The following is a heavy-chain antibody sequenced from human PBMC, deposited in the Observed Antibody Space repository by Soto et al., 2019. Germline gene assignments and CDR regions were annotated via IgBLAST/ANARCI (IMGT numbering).Heavy chain of an antibody. CDR2: IYYSGST. J-gene: IGHJ5*02. CDR3: ARHLSSCSGGSCYYRWFDP. CDR1: GGSISSYY. Sequence: SETLSLTCTVSGGSISSYYWSWIRQPPGKGLEWIGYIYYSGSTNYNPSLKSRVTISVDTSKNQFSLKLSSVTAADTAVYYCARHLSSCSGGSCYYRWFDPWGQGTLVTVSS. D-gene: IGHD2-15*01. V-gene: IGHV4-59*08.